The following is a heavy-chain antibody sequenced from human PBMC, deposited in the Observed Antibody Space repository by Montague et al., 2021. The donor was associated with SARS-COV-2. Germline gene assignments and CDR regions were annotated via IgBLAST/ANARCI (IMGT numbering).Heavy chain of an antibody. CDR2: IYHSGST. CDR3: ARARLEWLLFAVQASFPSYFDY. Sequence: TLSLTCAVSGGSISSGGYSWSWIRQPPGKGLEWIGYIYHSGSTYYNPSLKSRVTISVDRSKNQYSLKLSSVTAADTAVYYCARARLEWLLFAVQASFPSYFDYWGQGTLVTVSS. CDR1: GGSISSGGYS. V-gene: IGHV4-30-2*01. D-gene: IGHD3-3*01. J-gene: IGHJ4*02.